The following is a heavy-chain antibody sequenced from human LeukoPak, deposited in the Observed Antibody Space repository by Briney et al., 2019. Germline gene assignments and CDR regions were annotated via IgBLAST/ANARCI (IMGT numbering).Heavy chain of an antibody. CDR2: INPSGGST. CDR3: ARDLRNYDSSGEFDP. V-gene: IGHV1-46*01. CDR1: GYTFTSYY. J-gene: IGHJ5*02. D-gene: IGHD3-22*01. Sequence: ASVKVSCKAFGYTFTSYYVHWVRQAPGQGLEWMGIINPSGGSTSYAQKLQGRVTMTRDTSTSTVYMELSSLRSEDTAVYYCARDLRNYDSSGEFDPWGQGTLVTVSS.